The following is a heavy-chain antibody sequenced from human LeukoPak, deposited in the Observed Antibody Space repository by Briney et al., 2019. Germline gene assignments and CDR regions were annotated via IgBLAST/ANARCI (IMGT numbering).Heavy chain of an antibody. J-gene: IGHJ5*02. CDR3: ASDYSSGPPLHH. Sequence: SETLSLTCAVSGGSISSSNWWSWVRQPPGKGLEWIGEIYHSGSTNYNPSLKSRVTITVDKSKNQFSLMLSSVTAADTAVYYCASDYSSGPPLHHWGQGTLVTVSS. D-gene: IGHD6-19*01. V-gene: IGHV4-4*02. CDR1: GGSISSSNW. CDR2: IYHSGST.